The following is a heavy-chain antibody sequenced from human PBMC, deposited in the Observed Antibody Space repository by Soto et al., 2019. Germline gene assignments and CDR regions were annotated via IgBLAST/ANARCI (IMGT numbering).Heavy chain of an antibody. Sequence: EVQLVESGGGLVQPGGSLRLSCAASGFTFSSYSMNWVRQAPGKGLEWVSYISSSSSTIYYADSVKGRFTISRDNAKNSLYLQMNSLRAEDTAVYYCARDFRSGRRGYYYYYMDVWGKGTTVTVSS. CDR2: ISSSSSTI. CDR3: ARDFRSGRRGYYYYYMDV. V-gene: IGHV3-48*01. J-gene: IGHJ6*03. D-gene: IGHD3-10*01. CDR1: GFTFSSYS.